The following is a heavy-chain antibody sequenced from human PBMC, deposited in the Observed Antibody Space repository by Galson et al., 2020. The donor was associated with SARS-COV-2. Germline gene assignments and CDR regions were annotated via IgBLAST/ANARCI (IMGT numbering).Heavy chain of an antibody. CDR3: ARSFPRRRINGMDV. D-gene: IGHD2-21*01. CDR2: MIPNSGNT. Sequence: ASVKVSCKASGYTFTSYDINWVRQATGQGLEWMGWMIPNSGNTGYAQKFQGRVTMTRNTSISTAYMELSSLRSEDTAVYYCARSFPRRRINGMDVWGQGTTVTVSS. CDR1: GYTFTSYD. J-gene: IGHJ6*02. V-gene: IGHV1-8*01.